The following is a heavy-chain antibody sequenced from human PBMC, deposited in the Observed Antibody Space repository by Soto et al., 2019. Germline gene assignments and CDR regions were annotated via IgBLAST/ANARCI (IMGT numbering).Heavy chain of an antibody. CDR1: GYSFTSYY. CDR2: INPSGGST. CDR3: ARDVSFNFDY. Sequence: RASVKVSCKASGYSFTSYYLHWLRQAPGQGLEWMGIINPSGGSTTYAQKFQGRVTMTRDTSTSTIYMELSSLRSEDTAVYYCARDVSFNFDYWGQGALVTVSS. J-gene: IGHJ4*02. V-gene: IGHV1-46*01.